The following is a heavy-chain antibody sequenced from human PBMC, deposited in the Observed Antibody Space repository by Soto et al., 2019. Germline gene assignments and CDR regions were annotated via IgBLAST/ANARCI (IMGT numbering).Heavy chain of an antibody. D-gene: IGHD3-3*01. CDR2: INPGGGTT. J-gene: IGHJ4*02. CDR1: GYTFTNYY. CDR3: ARDADFWSGPDY. Sequence: GAPVKVSCKASGYTFTNYYVHWVRQAPGQGLEWMGMINPGGGTTTYAQKFQGRLTMTRDTSTSTVYMELSSLRSEDTAAYYCARDADFWSGPDYWGQGTLVTVSS. V-gene: IGHV1-46*01.